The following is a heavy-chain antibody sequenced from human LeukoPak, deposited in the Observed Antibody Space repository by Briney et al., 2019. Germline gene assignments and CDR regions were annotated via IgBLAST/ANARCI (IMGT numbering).Heavy chain of an antibody. J-gene: IGHJ5*02. CDR3: ARHLTRIAVAGTDWFDP. D-gene: IGHD6-19*01. V-gene: IGHV4-39*01. CDR1: GGSISSSSYY. Sequence: PSETLSLTCTVSGGSISSSSYYWGWIRQPPGKGLEWIGSIYYSGSTYYNPSLKSRVTISVDTSKNQFSLKLSSVTAADTAVYYCARHLTRIAVAGTDWFDPWGQGTLVTVSS. CDR2: IYYSGST.